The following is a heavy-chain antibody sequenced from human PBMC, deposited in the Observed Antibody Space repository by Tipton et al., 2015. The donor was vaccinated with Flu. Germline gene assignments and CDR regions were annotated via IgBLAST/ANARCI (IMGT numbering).Heavy chain of an antibody. CDR3: ARGSEWLQYYYYGMDV. CDR1: GGSISSGGYY. V-gene: IGHV4-31*02. D-gene: IGHD3-3*01. J-gene: IGHJ6*02. Sequence: LRLSCTVSGGSISSGGYYWSWIRQHPGKGLEWIGYIYYSGSTYYNPSLKSRVTISVDTSKNQFSLKLSSVTAADTAVYYCARGSEWLQYYYYGMDVWGQGTTVTVSS. CDR2: IYYSGST.